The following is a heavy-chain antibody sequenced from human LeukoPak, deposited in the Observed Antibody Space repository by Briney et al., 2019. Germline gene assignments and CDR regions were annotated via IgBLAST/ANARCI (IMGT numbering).Heavy chain of an antibody. D-gene: IGHD1-26*01. Sequence: SVKVSCKASGGTFSSYAISWVRQAPGQGLEWMGGIIPIFGTANYAQKFQGGVMITADESTSTAYMELRSLRSDDTAVYYCASAPGIVGATDFDYWGQGTLVTVSS. CDR2: IIPIFGTA. J-gene: IGHJ4*02. CDR1: GGTFSSYA. CDR3: ASAPGIVGATDFDY. V-gene: IGHV1-69*13.